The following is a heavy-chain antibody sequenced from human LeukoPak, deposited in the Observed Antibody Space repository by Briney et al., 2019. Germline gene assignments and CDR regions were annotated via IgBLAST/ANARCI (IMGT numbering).Heavy chain of an antibody. CDR3: AKFGSGSSGWSDY. CDR1: GFTFSSYG. V-gene: IGHV3-30*18. Sequence: HGGSLRLSCAAAGFTFSSYGMHWVRQAPGKGLEWVAVISYDGSNKYYADSVKGRFTISRGNSKNTLYLQMNSLRAEDTAVYYCAKFGSGSSGWSDYWGQGTLVTVSS. D-gene: IGHD6-19*01. J-gene: IGHJ4*02. CDR2: ISYDGSNK.